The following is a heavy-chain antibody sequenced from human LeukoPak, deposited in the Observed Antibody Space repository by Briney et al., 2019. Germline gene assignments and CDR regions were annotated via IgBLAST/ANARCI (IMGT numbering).Heavy chain of an antibody. J-gene: IGHJ6*03. V-gene: IGHV1-69*13. CDR2: IIPIFGTA. CDR1: GGTFSSYA. CDR3: ARGLSFLIVVVVAATGAYYYYHMDV. D-gene: IGHD2-15*01. Sequence: ASVKVSCKASGGTFSSYAISWVRQAPGQGLEWMGGIIPIFGTANYAQKFQGRVTITADESTSTAYMELSSLRSEDTAVYYCARGLSFLIVVVVAATGAYYYYHMDVWGQGTMVTVSS.